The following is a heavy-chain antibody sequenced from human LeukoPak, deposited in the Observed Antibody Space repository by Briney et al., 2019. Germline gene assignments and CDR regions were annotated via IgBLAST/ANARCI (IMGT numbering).Heavy chain of an antibody. CDR3: ATEVSDYDILTGYSAYTRLDT. V-gene: IGHV3-23*01. Sequence: PGESLRLSCAASGFTFSSYVMTWVRQAPGKGLEWVSAISGSGGITYYADSVKGRFSISRDNSERTLNLQLNSLRVDDTAVYYCATEVSDYDILTGYSAYTRLDTWGQGTLVSVSS. CDR2: ISGSGGIT. J-gene: IGHJ5*02. D-gene: IGHD3-9*01. CDR1: GFTFSSYV.